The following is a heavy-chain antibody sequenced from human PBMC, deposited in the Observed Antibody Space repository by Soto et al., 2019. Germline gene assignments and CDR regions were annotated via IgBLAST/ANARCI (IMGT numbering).Heavy chain of an antibody. CDR2: IIPIFGTA. Sequence: VTVACKACVGSYSSYARSWVRQAHGQGLEWMGGIIPIFGTANYAQKFQGRVTITADESTSTAYMELSSLRSEDTAVYYCARGGGIVVVTAPYDHWGQGTLVTVSS. CDR1: VGSYSSYA. J-gene: IGHJ4*02. D-gene: IGHD2-21*02. V-gene: IGHV1-69*13. CDR3: ARGGGIVVVTAPYDH.